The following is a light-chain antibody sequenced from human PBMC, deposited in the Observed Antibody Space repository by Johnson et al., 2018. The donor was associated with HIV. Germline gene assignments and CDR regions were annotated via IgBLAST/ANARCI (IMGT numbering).Light chain of an antibody. V-gene: IGLV1-51*02. CDR3: KTWDSRLSVGHV. Sequence: QSVLTQPPSVSAAPGQRVNISCSGNSSNIENYFVSWYQQLPGAAPRLVIYEDNKRPSEIPDRISGSKSGTSATLGITGLQTGDEADYYCKTWDSRLSVGHVFGTGTKVTVL. CDR1: SSNIENYF. CDR2: EDN. J-gene: IGLJ1*01.